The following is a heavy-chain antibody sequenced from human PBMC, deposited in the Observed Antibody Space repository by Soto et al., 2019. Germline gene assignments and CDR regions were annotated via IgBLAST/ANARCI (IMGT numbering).Heavy chain of an antibody. V-gene: IGHV1-46*03. CDR3: SRVDPGETSLFYY. J-gene: IGHJ4*01. CDR2: INPFDGSR. Sequence: GASVKVSCKASGYIFTSYYIHWVRQAPGQGLEWMGWINPFDGSRMFAQSFQGRVTMTRDTSTSTVYMEVSSLRSEDTAVYYCSRVDPGETSLFYYWSQGTLVTGSA. CDR1: GYIFTSYY. D-gene: IGHD3-10*01.